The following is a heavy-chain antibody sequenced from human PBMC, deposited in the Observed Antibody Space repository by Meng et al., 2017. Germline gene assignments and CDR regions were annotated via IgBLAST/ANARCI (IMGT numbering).Heavy chain of an antibody. CDR2: IYHSGST. J-gene: IGHJ4*02. Sequence: VSGPGRVERSGPLSLTCAGSGGSISSSNWWSGVRQPPGKGLEWIGEIYHSGSTNYNPSLKSRVTISVDKSKNQFSLKLSSVTAADTAVYYCARWSIYCSGGSCYSFDYWGQGTLVTVSS. CDR1: GGSISSSNW. CDR3: ARWSIYCSGGSCYSFDY. V-gene: IGHV4-4*02. D-gene: IGHD2-15*01.